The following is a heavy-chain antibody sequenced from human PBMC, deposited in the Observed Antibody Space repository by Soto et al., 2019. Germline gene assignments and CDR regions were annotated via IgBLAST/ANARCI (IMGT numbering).Heavy chain of an antibody. CDR2: IRDKANSYTA. CDR3: VGAGTGYLLDY. D-gene: IGHD3-9*01. J-gene: IGHJ4*02. V-gene: IGHV3-72*01. Sequence: GGSLRLSCAASGFTFSDHYMDWVRQASGKGLEWVGRIRDKANSYTAEYAASVKGRFTISRDDSKISLYLQMNSLKIEDTALYYCVGAGTGYLLDYWGQRTLVTSPQ. CDR1: GFTFSDHY.